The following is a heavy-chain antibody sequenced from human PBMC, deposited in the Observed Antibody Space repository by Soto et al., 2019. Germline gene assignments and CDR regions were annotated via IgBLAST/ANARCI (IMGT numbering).Heavy chain of an antibody. J-gene: IGHJ5*01. Sequence: PSETLSLTCTVSGDSVSNSGYYWGWIRQSPGKRLEWIGSVSFSGSKYYNPSLRSRVTFSVDTSKTLISLKLGSVTAADTAVYYCPRGITCQGRDRLASWGQGHLVTLSS. CDR2: VSFSGSK. D-gene: IGHD2-21*02. CDR3: PRGITCQGRDRLAS. CDR1: GDSVSNSGYY. V-gene: IGHV4-39*01.